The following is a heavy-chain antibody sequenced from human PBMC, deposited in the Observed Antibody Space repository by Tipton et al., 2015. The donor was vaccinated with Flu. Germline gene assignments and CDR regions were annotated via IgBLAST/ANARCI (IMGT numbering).Heavy chain of an antibody. J-gene: IGHJ5*02. CDR3: ARQFPYSSGCIDP. Sequence: TLSLTCTVSGGSISSSSYYWGWIRQPPGKGLEWIGSIYYSGSTYYNPSLKSRVTISVDTSKNQFSLKLSSVTAADTAVYYCARQFPYSSGCIDPWGQGTLVTVSS. CDR1: GGSISSSSYY. D-gene: IGHD6-19*01. CDR2: IYYSGST. V-gene: IGHV4-39*01.